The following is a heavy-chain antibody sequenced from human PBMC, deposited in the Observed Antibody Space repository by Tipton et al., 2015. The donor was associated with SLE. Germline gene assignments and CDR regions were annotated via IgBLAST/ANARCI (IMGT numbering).Heavy chain of an antibody. V-gene: IGHV3-30*02. J-gene: IGHJ6*02. CDR1: GFTFSSYG. D-gene: IGHD3-10*01. Sequence: SLRLSCATSGFTFSSYGMHWVRQAPGKGLEWVAFTRYDGSNKYYADSVKGRFTISRDNSKNTLYLQMNSLRAEDTAVYYCAKDLDRPGDYYYYYGMDVRGQGTTVTVSS. CDR3: AKDLDRPGDYYYYYGMDV. CDR2: TRYDGSNK.